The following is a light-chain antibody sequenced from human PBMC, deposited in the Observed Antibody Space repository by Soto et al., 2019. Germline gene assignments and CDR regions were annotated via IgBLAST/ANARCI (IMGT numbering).Light chain of an antibody. Sequence: EIVLTQSPGTLSLSPGERATLSCRASQSLSSSLLVWYQQRPGQAPRLLLYGASHRATGIRDSFSGSGSGTDFTLTISRLEPEDFEVYSCQHYGTSHFTFGPGTKVHI. CDR3: QHYGTSHFT. J-gene: IGKJ3*01. CDR1: QSLSSSL. CDR2: GAS. V-gene: IGKV3-20*01.